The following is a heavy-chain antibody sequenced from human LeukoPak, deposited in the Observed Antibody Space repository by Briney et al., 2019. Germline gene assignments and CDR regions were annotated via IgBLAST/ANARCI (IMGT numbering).Heavy chain of an antibody. J-gene: IGHJ2*01. V-gene: IGHV3-9*01. CDR3: AKTGGRHSNTWYGGLYWYFDL. CDR1: GFTFDDYA. Sequence: PGGSLRLSCAASGFTFDDYAMHWVRQAPGKGLEWVAGINWNGGRIDYADSVKGRFTISRDNTKNSLYLQMDSLRLDDTAFYYCAKTGGRHSNTWYGGLYWYFDLWGRGTLVTVSS. D-gene: IGHD2/OR15-2a*01. CDR2: INWNGGRI.